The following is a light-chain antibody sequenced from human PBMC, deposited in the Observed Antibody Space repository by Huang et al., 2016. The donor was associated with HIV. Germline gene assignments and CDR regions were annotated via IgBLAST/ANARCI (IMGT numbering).Light chain of an antibody. Sequence: IVLTQSPGTLSLSPGDRATLSCRASESVSSNYLAWYHQKPGQAPRLLICGATSRATGIPDRFSGSGSGTEFIFTISRVEPEDSSVFYCQQYGSSPTTFGQGTKLEI. J-gene: IGKJ2*01. CDR1: ESVSSNY. CDR3: QQYGSSPTT. CDR2: GAT. V-gene: IGKV3-20*01.